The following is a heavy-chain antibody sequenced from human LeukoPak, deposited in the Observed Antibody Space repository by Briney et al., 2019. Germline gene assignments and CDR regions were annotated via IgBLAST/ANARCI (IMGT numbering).Heavy chain of an antibody. CDR3: ATDMVGYCGGVTCYSEAY. CDR1: GYTFTSYD. V-gene: IGHV1-8*01. CDR2: MNPNSGNT. J-gene: IGHJ4*02. D-gene: IGHD2-21*01. Sequence: ASVKVSCKASGYTFTSYDINWVRQATGQGLEWMGWMNPNSGNTGYEQKFQGRVTMTRNTSISTAYMELSSLRSQDTAVYYCATDMVGYCGGVTCYSEAYWGQGTLVTVSS.